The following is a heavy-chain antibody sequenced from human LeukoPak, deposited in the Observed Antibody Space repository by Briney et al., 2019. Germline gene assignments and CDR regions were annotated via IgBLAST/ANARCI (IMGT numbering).Heavy chain of an antibody. CDR2: ISTDGSST. Sequence: GGSLRLSCAASGFTFSSYWMHWVGQAPGKGMGWVSRISTDGSSTTYADSVKGRFTISRDNAKDTLYLQMNSLRAEDTAVYYCARDLADGDYGFWFDPWGQGTLVTVSS. D-gene: IGHD4-17*01. CDR3: ARDLADGDYGFWFDP. V-gene: IGHV3-74*01. J-gene: IGHJ5*02. CDR1: GFTFSSYW.